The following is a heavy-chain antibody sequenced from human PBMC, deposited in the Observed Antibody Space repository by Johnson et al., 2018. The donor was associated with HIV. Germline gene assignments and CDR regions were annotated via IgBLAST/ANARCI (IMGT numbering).Heavy chain of an antibody. Sequence: VQLVESGGGLIQPGGSLRLSCAASGFTVSSNYMSWVRQAPGKGLEWVSGISWNSGSIGYADYVKGRFNISRDNAKNSLYLQMNSLRADDTAVYYCAKTYYYDSSGSRAFDIWGQGTMVTVSS. CDR3: AKTYYYDSSGSRAFDI. D-gene: IGHD3-22*01. CDR2: SWNSGSI. J-gene: IGHJ3*02. CDR1: GFTVSSNY. V-gene: IGHV3-66*03.